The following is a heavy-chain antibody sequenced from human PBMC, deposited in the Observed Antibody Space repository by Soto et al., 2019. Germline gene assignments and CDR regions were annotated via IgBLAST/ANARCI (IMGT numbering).Heavy chain of an antibody. CDR1: GGSFSGYY. J-gene: IGHJ4*02. Sequence: SETLSLTCAVYGGSFSGYYWSWIRQPPGKGLEWIGEINHSGSTNYNPSLKSRVTTSVDTSKNQFSLKLSSVTAADTAVYYCARGEMASDYWGQGTLVTVSS. D-gene: IGHD5-12*01. CDR2: INHSGST. V-gene: IGHV4-34*01. CDR3: ARGEMASDY.